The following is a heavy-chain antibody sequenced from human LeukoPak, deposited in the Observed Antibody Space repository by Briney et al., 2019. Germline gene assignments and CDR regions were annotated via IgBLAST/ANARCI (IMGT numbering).Heavy chain of an antibody. Sequence: GGSLRLSCAVSGFTLSGYWMYWVRQSPGKGLAWVSRINTDGSTTTYADTVKGRFTISRDNAKNTLYLQMDSLRVDDTAVYYCARVGVGATFDYRGQGTLVTVSS. CDR1: GFTLSGYW. CDR2: INTDGSTT. CDR3: ARVGVGATFDY. J-gene: IGHJ4*02. D-gene: IGHD1-26*01. V-gene: IGHV3-74*01.